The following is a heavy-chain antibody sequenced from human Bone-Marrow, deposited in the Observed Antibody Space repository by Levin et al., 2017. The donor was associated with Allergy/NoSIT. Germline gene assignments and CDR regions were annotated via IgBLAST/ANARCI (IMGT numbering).Heavy chain of an antibody. Sequence: SCAASGFTFRSYTMNWVRQAPGKGLEWVSTITNTFSDKYYADSVKGRFFISRDDAESSLYLQMNSLTADDTAIYYCAAEYYTGSSGFHYWGQGTVVTVSS. V-gene: IGHV3-21*06. CDR3: AAEYYTGSSGFHY. CDR1: GFTFRSYT. CDR2: ITNTFSDK. J-gene: IGHJ4*02. D-gene: IGHD3-22*01.